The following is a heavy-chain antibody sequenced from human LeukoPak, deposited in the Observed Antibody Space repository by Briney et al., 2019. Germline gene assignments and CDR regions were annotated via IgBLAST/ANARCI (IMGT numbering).Heavy chain of an antibody. CDR2: IYTSGST. V-gene: IGHV4-61*02. Sequence: SQTLSLTCTVSGGSISSGSYYWSWIRQPAGKGLEWIGRIYTSGSTNYNPSLKSRVTISVDTSKNQFSLKLSSVTAADTAVYYCARDGYSYGYNYYYMDVWGKGTTVTISS. CDR1: GGSISSGSYY. CDR3: ARDGYSYGYNYYYMDV. D-gene: IGHD5-18*01. J-gene: IGHJ6*03.